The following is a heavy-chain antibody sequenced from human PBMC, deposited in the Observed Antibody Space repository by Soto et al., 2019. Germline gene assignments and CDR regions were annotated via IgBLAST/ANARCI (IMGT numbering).Heavy chain of an antibody. Sequence: SLKVSCTASGCTFSSSAIPWLRHAPGQGLEWMGGIIPIFGTANYVQKFQGRVTITADESTSTAYMELSSLRLEDTAVYYCAREGGFGVYYGMDVWGQGTTVTVS. D-gene: IGHD3-16*01. CDR2: IIPIFGTA. V-gene: IGHV1-69*13. CDR3: AREGGFGVYYGMDV. J-gene: IGHJ6*02. CDR1: GCTFSSSA.